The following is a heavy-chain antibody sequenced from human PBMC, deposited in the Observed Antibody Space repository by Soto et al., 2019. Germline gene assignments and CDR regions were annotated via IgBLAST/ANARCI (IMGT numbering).Heavy chain of an antibody. CDR3: ASYYDSSGYYYTNPPADDAFDI. CDR1: GGSISSYY. D-gene: IGHD3-22*01. Sequence: SETLSLTCTVSGGSISSYYWSWIRQPPGKGLEWIGHIYYSGSSNYNPSLRSRVTITVDTSKNQSSLKLSSVTAADTAVYYCASYYDSSGYYYTNPPADDAFDIWGQGTMVSVSS. J-gene: IGHJ3*02. CDR2: IYYSGSS. V-gene: IGHV4-59*08.